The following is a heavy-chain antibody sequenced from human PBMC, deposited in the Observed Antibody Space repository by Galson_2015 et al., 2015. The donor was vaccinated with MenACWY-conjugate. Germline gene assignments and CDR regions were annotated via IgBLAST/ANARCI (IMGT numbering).Heavy chain of an antibody. CDR2: ISDNSDYK. J-gene: IGHJ4*02. CDR1: GFTFSNYA. Sequence: SLRLSCAASGFTFSNYAMTWVRQAPGKGLEWVSVISDNSDYKHYAASVKGRFTISRDNCKNTLHLQMNSLRAADTAVYYWAKFDGSGTYSYYFDYWGQGTLVTVSS. CDR3: AKFDGSGTYSYYFDY. D-gene: IGHD3-10*01. V-gene: IGHV3-23*01.